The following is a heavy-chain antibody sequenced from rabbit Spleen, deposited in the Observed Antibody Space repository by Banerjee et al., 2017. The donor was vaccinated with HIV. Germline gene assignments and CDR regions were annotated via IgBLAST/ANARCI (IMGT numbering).Heavy chain of an antibody. D-gene: IGHD1-1*01. CDR1: GVSFSYSSY. CDR2: IDAGGSGFT. CDR3: ARDTSSSFSSYGMDL. J-gene: IGHJ6*01. Sequence: QEQLKETGGGLVQPGGSLTLSCTASGVSFSYSSYMCWVRQAPGKGLEWIACIDAGGSGFTYFATWAKGRFTISKTSSTTVTLQMTRLTAADTATYFCARDTSSSFSSYGMDLWGPGTLVTVS. V-gene: IGHV1S45*01.